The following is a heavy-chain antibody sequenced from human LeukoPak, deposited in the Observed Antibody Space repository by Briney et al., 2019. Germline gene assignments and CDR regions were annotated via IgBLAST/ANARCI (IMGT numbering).Heavy chain of an antibody. D-gene: IGHD2-2*01. CDR2: IYYSGST. V-gene: IGHV4-39*07. Sequence: SETLSLTCTVSGGSISSSSYYWGWIRQPPGKGLEWIGSIYYSGSTYYNPSPKSRVTISVDTSKNQFSLKLSSVTAADTAVYYCARRVAVVPAADLDYWGQGTLVTVSS. CDR1: GGSISSSSYY. CDR3: ARRVAVVPAADLDY. J-gene: IGHJ4*02.